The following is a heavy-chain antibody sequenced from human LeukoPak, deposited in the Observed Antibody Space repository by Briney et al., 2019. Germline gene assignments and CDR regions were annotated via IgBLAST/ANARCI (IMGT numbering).Heavy chain of an antibody. V-gene: IGHV4-34*01. CDR1: GGSFSGYY. Sequence: SETLSLTCAVYGGSFSGYYWSWIRQPPGKGLEWIGEINHSGSTNYNPSLKSRVTISVDTSKNQFSLKLSSVTAADTAVCYCARAVQLWPKWGFDYWGQGTLVTVSS. CDR3: ARAVQLWPKWGFDY. CDR2: INHSGST. J-gene: IGHJ4*02. D-gene: IGHD5-18*01.